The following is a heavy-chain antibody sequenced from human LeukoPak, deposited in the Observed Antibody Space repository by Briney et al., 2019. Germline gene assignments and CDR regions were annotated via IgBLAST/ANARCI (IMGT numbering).Heavy chain of an antibody. V-gene: IGHV4-31*03. CDR1: GGSISSGGYY. Sequence: PSETLSLTCTVSGGSISSGGYYWSWIRQHPGKGLEWIGYIYYSGSTYYTPSLKSRLTISVDTSKNQFSLNLSSVTAADTAVYYCARNYYDSSGYTLGYWGQGTLVTVSS. D-gene: IGHD3-22*01. J-gene: IGHJ4*02. CDR2: IYYSGST. CDR3: ARNYYDSSGYTLGY.